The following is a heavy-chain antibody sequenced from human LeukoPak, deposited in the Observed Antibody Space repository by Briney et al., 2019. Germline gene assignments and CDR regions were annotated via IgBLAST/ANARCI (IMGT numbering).Heavy chain of an antibody. V-gene: IGHV3-7*01. J-gene: IGHJ4*02. CDR1: GFSFSSNC. D-gene: IGHD6-19*01. CDR2: IKEDGNEI. CDR3: ATGGAVAGRFAY. Sequence: PGGPLRLSCAVSGFSFSSNCMSWVRKAPGKGLEWVAKIKEDGNEIYYVDSVKGRLTISRDNTKNSLFLQMNSLRAEDTAVYYCATGGAVAGRFAYWGQGTLVTVSS.